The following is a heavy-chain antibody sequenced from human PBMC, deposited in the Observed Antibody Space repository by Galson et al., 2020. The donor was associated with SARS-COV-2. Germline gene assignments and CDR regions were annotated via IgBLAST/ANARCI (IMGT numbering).Heavy chain of an antibody. J-gene: IGHJ6*02. D-gene: IGHD1-26*01. CDR3: AKVGGSHSGARNRRGMDA. CDR1: GFNFSIYG. Sequence: GESLKISCAASGFNFSIYGMHWVRQAPGKGLEWVALTSYDGSNKYYADSVKGRFTISRDNSRNTLYLQMNSLRVEDTALYYCAKVGGSHSGARNRRGMDAWGQGTTVTVSS. CDR2: TSYDGSNK. V-gene: IGHV3-30*12.